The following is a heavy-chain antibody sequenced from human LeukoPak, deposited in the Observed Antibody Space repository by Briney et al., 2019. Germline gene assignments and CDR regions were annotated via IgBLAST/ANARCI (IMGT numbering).Heavy chain of an antibody. Sequence: GGSLRLSCAASGFTFSSYAMSWVRQAPGKGLEWVSTISGSGGSTDYADSVKGRFTISRDNTKNTLYLQMDSLGAEDTAEYYCATMGYDFWSGYWPDYWGQGTLVTVSS. CDR3: ATMGYDFWSGYWPDY. CDR1: GFTFSSYA. CDR2: ISGSGGST. D-gene: IGHD3-3*01. J-gene: IGHJ4*02. V-gene: IGHV3-23*01.